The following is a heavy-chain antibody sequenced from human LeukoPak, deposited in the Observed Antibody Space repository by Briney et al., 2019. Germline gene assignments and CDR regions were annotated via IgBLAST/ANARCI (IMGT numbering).Heavy chain of an antibody. D-gene: IGHD3-22*01. V-gene: IGHV1-2*02. J-gene: IGHJ5*02. CDR2: LNPTTGAT. CDR3: ARYYYDSSPTGWFDP. CDR1: GYTFTDYY. Sequence: GASVKASCKASGYTFTDYYIHWVRQAPGQGLECLGWLNPTTGATNYAQKFQGRVTMTSDTSISTAYMELSRLRSDDTAVYYCARYYYDSSPTGWFDPWGQGTLVTVSS.